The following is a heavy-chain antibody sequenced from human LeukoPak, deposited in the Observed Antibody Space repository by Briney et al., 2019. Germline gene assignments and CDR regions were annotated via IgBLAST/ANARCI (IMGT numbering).Heavy chain of an antibody. CDR3: ARTRENSGYDFFDF. V-gene: IGHV1-2*02. D-gene: IGHD5-12*01. Sequence: GASVKVSCKTSGYIFTDYYIYWVRQAPGQGLIECMGWINPNIGATKYAQKFQGRVTMTRDTSTATAYMELRSLTSDDTAVYYCARTRENSGYDFFDFWGQGALVTVSS. CDR2: INPNIGAT. CDR1: GYIFTDYY. J-gene: IGHJ4*02.